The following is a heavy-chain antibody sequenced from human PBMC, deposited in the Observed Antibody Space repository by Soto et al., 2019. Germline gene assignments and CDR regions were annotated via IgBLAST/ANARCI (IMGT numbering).Heavy chain of an antibody. J-gene: IGHJ4*02. CDR2: IWYDGSNK. CDR1: GFTFSSYG. D-gene: IGHD3-10*01. V-gene: IGHV3-33*01. CDR3: ARGETGLLWFGEPFGVDY. Sequence: PGGSLRLSCAASGFTFSSYGMHWVRQAPGKGLEWVAVIWYDGSNKYYADSVKGRFTISRDNSKNTLYLQMNSLRAEDTAVYYCARGETGLLWFGEPFGVDYWGQGTLVTVSS.